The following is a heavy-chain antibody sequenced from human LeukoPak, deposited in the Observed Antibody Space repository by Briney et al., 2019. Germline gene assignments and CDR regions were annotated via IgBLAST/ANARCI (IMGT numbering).Heavy chain of an antibody. Sequence: GASVKVSCKVSGYSFTSYGVSWVRQAPGRWLEWMGWIRAFNGDTNYAQKFQGRVTMTTDASTSTVYMELRSLRSDDTALYYCARDRSNSDYWGQGTLVTVSS. D-gene: IGHD5-24*01. V-gene: IGHV1-18*01. CDR1: GYSFTSYG. CDR3: ARDRSNSDY. CDR2: IRAFNGDT. J-gene: IGHJ4*02.